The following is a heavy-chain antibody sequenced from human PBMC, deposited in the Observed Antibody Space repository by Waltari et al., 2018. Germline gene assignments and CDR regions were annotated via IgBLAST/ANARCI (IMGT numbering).Heavy chain of an antibody. CDR2: IYYSGST. CDR1: GGSISSSSYY. D-gene: IGHD1-26*01. CDR3: ASRTVGGDDY. V-gene: IGHV4-39*01. J-gene: IGHJ4*02. Sequence: QLQLQESGPGLVKPSETLSLTCTVSGGSISSSSYYWGWIRQPPGKGLEWIGSIYYSGSTYYNPSLKSRVTISVDTSKNQFSLKLSSVTAADMAVYYCASRTVGGDDYWGQGTLVTVSS.